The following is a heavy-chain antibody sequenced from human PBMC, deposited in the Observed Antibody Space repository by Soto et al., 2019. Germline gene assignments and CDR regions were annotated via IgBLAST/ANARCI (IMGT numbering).Heavy chain of an antibody. CDR1: GFSLSTSGVG. CDR2: IYWDDDK. V-gene: IGHV2-5*02. CDR3: AHSLIGYYYDSSGSNWFDP. J-gene: IGHJ5*02. Sequence: SGPTLVNPTRTVTLTCPFSGFSLSTSGVGVGWIRQPPGKALEWLALIYWDDDKRYSPSLKSRLTITKDTSKNQVVLTMTNMDPVDTATYYCAHSLIGYYYDSSGSNWFDPWGQGTLVTSPQ. D-gene: IGHD3-22*01.